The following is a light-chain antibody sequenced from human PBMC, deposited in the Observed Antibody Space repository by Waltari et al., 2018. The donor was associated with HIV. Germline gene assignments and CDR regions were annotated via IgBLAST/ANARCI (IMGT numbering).Light chain of an antibody. J-gene: IGLJ2*01. CDR2: GNS. CDR3: QSYDSSLSGSV. Sequence: QSVLTQPPSVSGAPGQRVTISCTGSSPNIGAGYDVHWYQQLPGTAPKLLIYGNSNRPAGVPDRFSGSKSGTSASLAITGLQAEDEADYYCQSYDSSLSGSVFGGVTKLTV. V-gene: IGLV1-40*01. CDR1: SPNIGAGYD.